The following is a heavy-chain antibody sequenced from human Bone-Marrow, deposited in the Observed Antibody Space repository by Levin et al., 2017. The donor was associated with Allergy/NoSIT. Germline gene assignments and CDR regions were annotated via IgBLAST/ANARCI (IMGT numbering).Heavy chain of an antibody. CDR2: INPKSGGT. D-gene: IGHD6-13*01. CDR1: RYTFTENF. J-gene: IGHJ4*02. V-gene: IGHV1-2*06. Sequence: ASVKVSCKSIRYTFTENFVHWVRRAPGQGLELMGRINPKSGGTFHVQKFQGRVTMTRDTSLTTVYMELSRLTSDDTAVYYCARGGSSSSWFPNYYFDHWGQGSPVTV. CDR3: ARGGSSSSWFPNYYFDH.